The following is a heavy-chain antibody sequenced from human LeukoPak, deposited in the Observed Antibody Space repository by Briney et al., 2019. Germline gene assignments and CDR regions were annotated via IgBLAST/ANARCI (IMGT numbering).Heavy chain of an antibody. J-gene: IGHJ3*02. CDR3: ARDRVQLERREDAFDI. D-gene: IGHD1-1*01. CDR2: IYYSGST. CDR1: GGSISSGDYY. V-gene: IGHV4-30-4*08. Sequence: SETLSLTCTVSGGSISSGDYYWRWIRQPPGKGLEWIGHIYYSGSTYYNPSLKSRVTISVDTSKNQFSLKLSSVTAADTAVYYCARDRVQLERREDAFDIWGQGTMVTVSS.